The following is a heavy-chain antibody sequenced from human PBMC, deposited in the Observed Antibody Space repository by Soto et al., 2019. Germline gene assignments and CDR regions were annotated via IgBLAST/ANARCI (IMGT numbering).Heavy chain of an antibody. J-gene: IGHJ4*02. V-gene: IGHV4-59*01. CDR3: ATLITIPPGPSDDY. D-gene: IGHD3-9*01. CDR2: IYYSGST. CDR1: GGSISSYY. Sequence: NPSETLSLTCTVSGGSISSYYWSWIRQPPGKGLEWIGYIYYSGSTNYNPSLKSRVTISVDTSKNQFSLKLSSVTAADTAVYYCATLITIPPGPSDDYWGQGILVSVSS.